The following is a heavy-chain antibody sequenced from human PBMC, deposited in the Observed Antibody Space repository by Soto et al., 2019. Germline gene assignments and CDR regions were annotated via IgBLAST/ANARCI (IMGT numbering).Heavy chain of an antibody. CDR3: ARVRVYYGSGSQGLYYYYYGMDV. CDR1: GFTFSSYG. V-gene: IGHV3-30*03. J-gene: IGHJ6*02. Sequence: GGSLRLSCAASGFTFSSYGMHWVRQAPGKGLEWVAVISYDGSNKYYADSVKGRFTISRDNSKNTLYLQMNSLRAEDTAVYYCARVRVYYGSGSQGLYYYYYGMDVWGQGTTVTVSS. CDR2: ISYDGSNK. D-gene: IGHD3-10*01.